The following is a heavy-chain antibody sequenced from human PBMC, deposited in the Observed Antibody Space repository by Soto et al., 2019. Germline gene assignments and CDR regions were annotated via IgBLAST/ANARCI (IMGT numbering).Heavy chain of an antibody. CDR2: ISGSGGST. J-gene: IGHJ3*02. D-gene: IGHD3-10*01. Sequence: EVQLLESGGGLVQPGGSLRLSCAASGFTFSSYAMSWVRQAPGKGLDWVSAISGSGGSTYYADSVKGRFTISRDNSKNTLYLQMNSLRAEDTAVYYCASRQRITMVRGVITGAFDIWGQGTMVTVSS. CDR3: ASRQRITMVRGVITGAFDI. CDR1: GFTFSSYA. V-gene: IGHV3-23*01.